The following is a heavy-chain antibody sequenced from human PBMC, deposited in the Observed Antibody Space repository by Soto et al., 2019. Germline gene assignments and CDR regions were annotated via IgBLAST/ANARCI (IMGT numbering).Heavy chain of an antibody. V-gene: IGHV4-31*03. CDR3: ARFWVVLYYFDY. CDR2: ISYSGST. D-gene: IGHD3-16*01. Sequence: QVQLQESGPELVKPSQTLSLTCTVSGGSISSGGYYWSWIRQHPGKVLEWIGYISYSGSTYYNPSLKSRVTISVDTSKNQFSLKLSSVTAADTAVYYCARFWVVLYYFDYWGQGTLVTVSS. J-gene: IGHJ4*02. CDR1: GGSISSGGYY.